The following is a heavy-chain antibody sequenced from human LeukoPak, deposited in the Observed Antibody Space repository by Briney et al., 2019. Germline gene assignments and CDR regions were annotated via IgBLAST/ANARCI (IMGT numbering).Heavy chain of an antibody. Sequence: GGSLRLSCAASGFTVSSNYMSWVRQAPGKGLEWVSVIYSGGSTYYADSVKGRFTISRDNSKNTLYLQMNSLRAEDTAVYYCARGSSDTAMVWVYWGQGTLVTVSS. CDR3: ARGSSDTAMVWVY. V-gene: IGHV3-53*01. CDR1: GFTVSSNY. CDR2: IYSGGST. D-gene: IGHD5-18*01. J-gene: IGHJ4*02.